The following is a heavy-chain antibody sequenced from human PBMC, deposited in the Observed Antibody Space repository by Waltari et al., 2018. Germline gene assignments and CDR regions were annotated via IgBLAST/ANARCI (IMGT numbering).Heavy chain of an antibody. J-gene: IGHJ6*02. CDR3: AGVAPIVPYYGLNV. CDR1: VGSFSVYY. D-gene: IGHD6-6*01. V-gene: IGHV4-34*01. CDR2: VNYYGRT. Sequence: QAQLQQWGAGLLRPSETLSITCAVYVGSFSVYYWSGIRQPPGKGLEWIGEVNYYGRTNYNPSLKSRVTISVDRSKKQFSLKVTSVTAADTALYFCAGVAPIVPYYGLNVWGQGTTVAVSS.